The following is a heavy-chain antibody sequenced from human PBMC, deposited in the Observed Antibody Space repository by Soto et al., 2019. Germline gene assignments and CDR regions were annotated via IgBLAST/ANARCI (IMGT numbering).Heavy chain of an antibody. CDR1: GYTFTSYD. J-gene: IGHJ4*02. CDR3: AGHVGAVAGTGLDY. Sequence: ASVKVSCKASGYTFTSYDINWVRQATGQGLEWMGWMNPNSGNTGYAQKFQGRVTMTRNTSISTAYMELSSLRSEDTAVYYCAGHVGAVAGTGLDYWGQGTMVTVSS. CDR2: MNPNSGNT. V-gene: IGHV1-8*01. D-gene: IGHD6-19*01.